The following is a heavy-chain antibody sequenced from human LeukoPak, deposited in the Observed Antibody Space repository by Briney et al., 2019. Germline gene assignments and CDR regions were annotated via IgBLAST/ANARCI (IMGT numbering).Heavy chain of an antibody. Sequence: PGGSLRLSCAASGFTFSSYGMHWVRQAPGKGLEWVALIWYDGRNTYYVDSVKGRFTISGDNSKNTLYLQMNSLRAEDTAVYYCARDPFSGYDKRVYYFDYWGQGVLVTVSS. D-gene: IGHD5-12*01. V-gene: IGHV3-33*01. CDR2: IWYDGRNT. CDR1: GFTFSSYG. J-gene: IGHJ4*02. CDR3: ARDPFSGYDKRVYYFDY.